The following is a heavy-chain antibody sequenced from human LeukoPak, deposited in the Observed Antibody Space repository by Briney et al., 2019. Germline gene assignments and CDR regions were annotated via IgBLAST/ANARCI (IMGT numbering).Heavy chain of an antibody. CDR3: ARDVATTGWYTFDY. CDR1: GDSVSSINGA. Sequence: SQTLSLTCAISGDSVSSINGAWNWVRQSPSRGLEWLGRTYYRSKWYSDCAVPIQGRMSINPDTSKNQFTLHLFSVTPDDTAVYYCARDVATTGWYTFDYWGQGTRVTVSS. J-gene: IGHJ4*02. CDR2: TYYRSKWYS. V-gene: IGHV6-1*01. D-gene: IGHD6-19*01.